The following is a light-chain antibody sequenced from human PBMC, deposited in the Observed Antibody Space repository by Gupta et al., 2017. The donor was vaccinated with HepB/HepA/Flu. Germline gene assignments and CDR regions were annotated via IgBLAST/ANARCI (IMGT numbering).Light chain of an antibody. V-gene: IGKV1-39*01. CDR1: QPINNY. CDR3: QQSFRNFT. J-gene: IGKJ5*01. CDR2: AVS. Sequence: IHMLQSPSSLSASVGDRITVTCRASQPINNYLNWYQQRPGKAPTLLVYAVSNLQNGVPSRFSGSASGTVFILSINGLQPEDFATYYWQQSFRNFTFGQGTRLDIK.